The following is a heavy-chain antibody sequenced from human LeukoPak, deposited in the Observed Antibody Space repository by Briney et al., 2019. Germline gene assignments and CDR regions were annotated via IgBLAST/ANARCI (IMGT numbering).Heavy chain of an antibody. CDR3: ARRAIVVVPAAIKGVNWFDP. Sequence: SETLSLTCTVSGGSFSGYYWSWIRQPPGKGLEWIGEINHSGSTNYNPSLKSRVTISVDTSKNQFSLKLSSVTAADTAVYYCARRAIVVVPAAIKGVNWFDPWGQGTLVTVSS. CDR1: GGSFSGYY. J-gene: IGHJ5*02. V-gene: IGHV4-34*01. D-gene: IGHD2-2*01. CDR2: INHSGST.